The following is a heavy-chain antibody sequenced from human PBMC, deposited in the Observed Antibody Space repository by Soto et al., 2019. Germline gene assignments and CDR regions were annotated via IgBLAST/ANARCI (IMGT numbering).Heavy chain of an antibody. D-gene: IGHD3-22*01. CDR1: GFTFSSYD. J-gene: IGHJ5*02. Sequence: GGSLRLSCAASGFTFSSYDMHWVRQATGKGLEWVSAIGTAGDTYYPGSVKGRFTISRENAKNSLYLQMNSLRAEDTAVYYCARGAYYDSSGTPFDPWGQGTLVTVSS. V-gene: IGHV3-13*01. CDR3: ARGAYYDSSGTPFDP. CDR2: IGTAGDT.